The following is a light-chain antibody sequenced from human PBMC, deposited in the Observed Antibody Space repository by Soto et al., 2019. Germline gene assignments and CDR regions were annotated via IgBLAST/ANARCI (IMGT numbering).Light chain of an antibody. CDR3: AAWDENLRGEV. J-gene: IGLJ3*02. V-gene: IGLV1-47*01. CDR2: RND. CDR1: ISNIGSNY. Sequence: QSVLTQPPSASGTPGQRVTISCSGSISNIGSNYLYWYQQLPGTAPKLLIYRNDQRPSGVPDRFSGSKSGTSASLAISGLRSEDGADYYCAAWDENLRGEVFGGGTRLPVL.